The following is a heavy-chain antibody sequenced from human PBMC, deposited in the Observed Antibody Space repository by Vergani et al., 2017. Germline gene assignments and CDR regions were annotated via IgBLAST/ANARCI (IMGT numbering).Heavy chain of an antibody. J-gene: IGHJ4*02. CDR2: ITAIGSA. CDR3: ASRRPSLNLGSKSNAGTFDS. D-gene: IGHD3-10*01. Sequence: QVHLQQRGAGVLKPSETLSLTCGVLGGSLSGYFWCWIRQSPGRGLEWVGEITAIGSAKYSPSATGRVTISVDTSRGEFTLTVTSVTAADTGLYFCASRRPSLNLGSKSNAGTFDSWGQGTLVTGSS. CDR1: GGSLSGYF. V-gene: IGHV4-34*02.